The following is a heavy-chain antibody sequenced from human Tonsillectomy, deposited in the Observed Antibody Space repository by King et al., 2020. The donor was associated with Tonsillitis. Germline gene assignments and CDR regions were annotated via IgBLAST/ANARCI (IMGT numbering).Heavy chain of an antibody. CDR1: GGSFSGYY. CDR2: INHGGST. Sequence: VQLQQWGAGLLKPSETLSLTCAVYGGSFSGYYWSWIRQPPGKGLEWIGEINHGGSTNYNPSLKSRVTISVDTSKSLFSLKLNSVTAADTAVYYCARAFSVTRLDWGRGTLVTVSS. J-gene: IGHJ4*02. V-gene: IGHV4-34*01. D-gene: IGHD4-17*01. CDR3: ARAFSVTRLD.